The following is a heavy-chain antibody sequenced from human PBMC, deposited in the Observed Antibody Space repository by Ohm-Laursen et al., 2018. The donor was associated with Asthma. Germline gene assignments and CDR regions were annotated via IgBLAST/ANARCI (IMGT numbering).Heavy chain of an antibody. D-gene: IGHD6-13*01. J-gene: IGHJ6*02. V-gene: IGHV1-2*06. Sequence: GASVKVSCKASGYTFTGYYMHWARQAPGQGLEWMGRINPNSGGTNYAQKFQGRVTMTRDTSISTAYMELSRLRSDDTAVYYCARGFIAAAGMGMDVWGQGTTVTVSS. CDR1: GYTFTGYY. CDR3: ARGFIAAAGMGMDV. CDR2: INPNSGGT.